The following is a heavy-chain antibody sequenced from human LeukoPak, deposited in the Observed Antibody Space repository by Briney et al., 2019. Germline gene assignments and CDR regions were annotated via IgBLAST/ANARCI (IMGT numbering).Heavy chain of an antibody. CDR1: GGSISNF. V-gene: IGHV4-39*01. J-gene: IGHJ3*02. CDR3: ARHFSLGAFDI. D-gene: IGHD3-16*01. Sequence: SETLSLTCTVFGGSISNFLGWIRQPPGKGLEWIGSIHYTGNTYYNASLKSRVTMSVDTSKNQFSLKLSSMTAADTAVYYCARHFSLGAFDIWGQGTMVSVSS. CDR2: IHYTGNT.